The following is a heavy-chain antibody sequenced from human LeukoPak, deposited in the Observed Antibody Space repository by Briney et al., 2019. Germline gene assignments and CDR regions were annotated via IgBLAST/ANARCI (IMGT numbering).Heavy chain of an antibody. CDR2: IYYSGST. Sequence: SETLSLTCTVSGGSISSYYWSWIRQPPGEGLEWIGYIYYSGSTNYNPPLKSRVTISVDTSKNQFSLKLSSVTAADTAVYYCASSGGATTFDYWGQGTLVTVSS. V-gene: IGHV4-59*01. CDR1: GGSISSYY. CDR3: ASSGGATTFDY. D-gene: IGHD1-26*01. J-gene: IGHJ4*02.